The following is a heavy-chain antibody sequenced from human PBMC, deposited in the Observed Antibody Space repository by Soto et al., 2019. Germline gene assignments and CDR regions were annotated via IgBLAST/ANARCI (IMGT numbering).Heavy chain of an antibody. Sequence: SETLSLTCAVYGGSFNGYYWSWIRQPPGKGLEWIGEINHSGSTNYNPSLKSRVTISVDTSKNQFPLKLSSVTAADTAVYYCARGLPLGYCSGGSCTNWFDPWGQGTLVTVSS. V-gene: IGHV4-34*01. CDR3: ARGLPLGYCSGGSCTNWFDP. D-gene: IGHD2-15*01. CDR2: INHSGST. CDR1: GGSFNGYY. J-gene: IGHJ5*02.